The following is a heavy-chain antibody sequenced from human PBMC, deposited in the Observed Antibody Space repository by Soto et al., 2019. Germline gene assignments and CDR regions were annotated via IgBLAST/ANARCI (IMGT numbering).Heavy chain of an antibody. CDR1: GFTFSSYG. Sequence: GGSLRLSCAASGFTFSSYGMHWVRQAPGKGLEWVAVISYDGSNKYYADSVKGRFTISRDNSKNTLYLQMNSLRAEDTAVYYCAKESPRSLNIVVVPAAIFPDYWGQGTLVTVSS. CDR3: AKESPRSLNIVVVPAAIFPDY. J-gene: IGHJ4*02. CDR2: ISYDGSNK. D-gene: IGHD2-2*01. V-gene: IGHV3-30*18.